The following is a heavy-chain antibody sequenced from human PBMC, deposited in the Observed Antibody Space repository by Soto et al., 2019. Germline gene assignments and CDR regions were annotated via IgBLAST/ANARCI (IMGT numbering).Heavy chain of an antibody. J-gene: IGHJ5*02. CDR2: SYWDDDK. CDR1: GFSLTTRGVG. V-gene: IGHV2-5*02. D-gene: IGHD3-16*01. Sequence: QITLKESGPTLVKPTQTLTLTCTFSGFSLTTRGVGVGWIRQPPGKALECLALSYWDDDKRYSPSLHSRLSITKDTSKNQVVLTMTNVDPVDTATYYCAHIPNYYQYDWFDPWGQGTLVSVSS. CDR3: AHIPNYYQYDWFDP.